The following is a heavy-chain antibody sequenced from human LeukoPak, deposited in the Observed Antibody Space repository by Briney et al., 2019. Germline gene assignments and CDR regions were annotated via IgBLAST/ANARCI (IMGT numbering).Heavy chain of an antibody. CDR1: GFTFSDYY. CDR2: ISSSGSTI. V-gene: IGHV3-11*01. D-gene: IGHD6-6*01. CDR3: AVYSSSSNYFDY. Sequence: GGSLRLSCAASGFTFSDYYMSWIRQAPGKGLEWVSYISSSGSTICYADSVKGRFTISRDNAKNSLYLQMNSLRAEDTAVYYCAVYSSSSNYFDYWGQGTLVTVSS. J-gene: IGHJ4*02.